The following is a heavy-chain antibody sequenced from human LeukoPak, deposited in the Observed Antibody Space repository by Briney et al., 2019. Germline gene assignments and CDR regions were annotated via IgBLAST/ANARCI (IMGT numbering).Heavy chain of an antibody. Sequence: PGGSLRLSCAASGFTFSSYSMNRVRQAPGKGLEWVSSISPSSRHIYYGDSVKGRFTISRDNAKNSLYLQMNSLRAEDTAVYYCAPSVGNSAWYFDLWGRGTLVTVSS. J-gene: IGHJ2*01. V-gene: IGHV3-21*01. D-gene: IGHD4-23*01. CDR2: ISPSSRHI. CDR1: GFTFSSYS. CDR3: APSVGNSAWYFDL.